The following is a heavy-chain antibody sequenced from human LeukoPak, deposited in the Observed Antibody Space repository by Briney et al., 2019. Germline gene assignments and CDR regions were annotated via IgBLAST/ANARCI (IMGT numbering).Heavy chain of an antibody. CDR3: ARDQRGYSYGYFDY. D-gene: IGHD5-18*01. CDR1: GGSISTSNYY. CDR2: IFYSGST. Sequence: SETLSLTCTVSGGSISTSNYYWGWIRQPPGKGLEWIGNIFYSGSTYYNPSLKSRVTISVDTSKNQFSLKLSSVTAADTAVYYCARDQRGYSYGYFDYWGQGTLVTVSS. J-gene: IGHJ4*02. V-gene: IGHV4-39*07.